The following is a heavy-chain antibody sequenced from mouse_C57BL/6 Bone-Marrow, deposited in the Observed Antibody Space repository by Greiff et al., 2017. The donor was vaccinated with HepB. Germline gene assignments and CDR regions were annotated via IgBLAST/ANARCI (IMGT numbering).Heavy chain of an antibody. V-gene: IGHV1-50*01. CDR2: IDPSDSYT. CDR3: ARPRGGDFDV. CDR1: GYTFTSYW. J-gene: IGHJ1*03. Sequence: VQLQQPGAELVKPGASVKLSCKASGYTFTSYWMQWVKQRPGQGLEWIGEIDPSDSYTNYNQKFKGKATLTVDTSSSTAYMQLSSLTSEDSAVYYCARPRGGDFDVWGTGTTVTVSS.